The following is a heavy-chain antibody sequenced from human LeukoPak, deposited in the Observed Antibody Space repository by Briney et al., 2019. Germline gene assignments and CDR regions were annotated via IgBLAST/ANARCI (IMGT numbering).Heavy chain of an antibody. CDR1: GGTFSSYA. CDR2: IIPIFGTA. J-gene: IGHJ4*02. V-gene: IGHV1-69*01. Sequence: SVKVSCKASGGTFSSYAISWVRQAPGQGLEWMGGIIPIFGTANYAQKFQGRVTITADESTSTAYMELSSLRSEDTAVYYCARLRSRPVGALDYWGQGTLVTVSS. CDR3: ARLRSRPVGALDY. D-gene: IGHD1-26*01.